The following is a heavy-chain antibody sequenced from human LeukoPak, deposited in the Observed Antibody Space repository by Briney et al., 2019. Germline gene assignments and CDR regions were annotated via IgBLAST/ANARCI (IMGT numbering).Heavy chain of an antibody. CDR1: GGSFSDYY. CDR2: INQSGST. CDR3: ASHMVVAGTRGFDN. D-gene: IGHD6-19*01. J-gene: IGHJ4*02. Sequence: PSETLSLTCAVSGGSFSDYYWTWIRQPPGKGLECIGEINQSGSTSYNPSLKSRVTISIDMSKNQFSLQLSSVTAADTAVYYCASHMVVAGTRGFDNWGQGTLVTVSS. V-gene: IGHV4-34*01.